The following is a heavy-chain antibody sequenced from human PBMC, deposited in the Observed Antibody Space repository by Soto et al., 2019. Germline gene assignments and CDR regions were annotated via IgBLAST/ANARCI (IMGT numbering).Heavy chain of an antibody. CDR3: ASRDPGTSVDY. CDR1: GASIGSSGDW. V-gene: IGHV4-4*02. Sequence: QVRLQESGPGLVKPSGTLSLTCTVSGASIGSSGDWWAWVRQTPGKGLEWIGEIFHSGPTSYNPSLRSRVTISVDKSENQFSLKVTSLTAADTAVYYCASRDPGTSVDYWGQGTLVTVSS. J-gene: IGHJ4*02. CDR2: IFHSGPT. D-gene: IGHD1-7*01.